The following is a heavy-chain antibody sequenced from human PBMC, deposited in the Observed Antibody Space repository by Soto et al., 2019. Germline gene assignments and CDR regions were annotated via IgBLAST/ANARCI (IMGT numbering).Heavy chain of an antibody. J-gene: IGHJ4*02. CDR2: IYYSGST. CDR1: GGSISNYY. V-gene: IGHV4-59*08. D-gene: IGHD6-6*01. Sequence: SETLSLTCTVSGGSISNYYWSWIRQPPGKGLEWIGYIYYSGSTNYNPSLKSRVTISVDTSKNQFSLKLSSVTAADTAVYYCARRWGRSSDYWGQGSLVTVSS. CDR3: ARRWGRSSDY.